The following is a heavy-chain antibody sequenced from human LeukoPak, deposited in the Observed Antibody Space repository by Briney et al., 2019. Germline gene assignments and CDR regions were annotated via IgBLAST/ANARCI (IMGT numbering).Heavy chain of an antibody. CDR2: IYSSGNT. D-gene: IGHD3-10*01. Sequence: PSQTLSLTCTVSGGSISSIGYFWSWMRQPAGKGLEWIGQIYSSGNTNYNPSLKSRVTISIDTSKNQFSLKVTSVTAAGTAVYYCARVTYGSGNYYVYYYYMDVWGKGTTVTVSS. CDR3: ARVTYGSGNYYVYYYYMDV. J-gene: IGHJ6*03. V-gene: IGHV4-61*09. CDR1: GGSISSIGYF.